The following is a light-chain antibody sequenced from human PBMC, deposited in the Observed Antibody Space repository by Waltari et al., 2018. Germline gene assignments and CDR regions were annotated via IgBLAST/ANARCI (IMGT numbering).Light chain of an antibody. V-gene: IGLV3-19*01. Sequence: SSALTPDPAVSLALGQTVRITCQGGRRRSYYASRYQQKPGPAPVLVTYGKNNRRPGIPDRFSGSSSGNTASLTLTGAQAEDEADYYCNSRDSSGNHLGVFGGGTKLTVL. CDR2: GKN. J-gene: IGLJ2*01. CDR1: RRRSYY. CDR3: NSRDSSGNHLGV.